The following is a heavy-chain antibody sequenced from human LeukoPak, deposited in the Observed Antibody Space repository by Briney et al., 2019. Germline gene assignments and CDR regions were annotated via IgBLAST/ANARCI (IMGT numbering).Heavy chain of an antibody. CDR1: GGSISSGSYY. CDR3: ARDFVDYGDYDYYYYYMDV. D-gene: IGHD4-17*01. V-gene: IGHV4-61*02. CDR2: IYTSGST. J-gene: IGHJ6*03. Sequence: DPSQTLSLTCTVSGGSISSGSYYWGWIRQPAGKGLEWIGRIYTSGSTNYNPSLKSRVTISVDTSKNQFSLKLSSVTAADTAVYYCARDFVDYGDYDYYYYYMDVWGKGTTVTISS.